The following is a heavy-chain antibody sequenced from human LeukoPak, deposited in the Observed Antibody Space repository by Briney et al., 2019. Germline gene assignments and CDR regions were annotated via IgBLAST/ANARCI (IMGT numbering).Heavy chain of an antibody. Sequence: SETLSLTCTVSGYSISNSYYWGWIRQPPGKGLEWIGSIYHSGSTNYNPSLKSRVTISVDTSKNQFSLKLSSVTAADTAVYYCARGTRRAYSSSNYWGQGTLVTVSS. V-gene: IGHV4-38-2*02. CDR1: GYSISNSYY. D-gene: IGHD6-6*01. CDR2: IYHSGST. J-gene: IGHJ4*02. CDR3: ARGTRRAYSSSNY.